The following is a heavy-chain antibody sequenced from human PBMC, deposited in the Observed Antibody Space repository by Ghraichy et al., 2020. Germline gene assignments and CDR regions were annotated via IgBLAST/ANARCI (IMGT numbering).Heavy chain of an antibody. CDR3: ASTLGSTSRLDP. D-gene: IGHD2-2*01. J-gene: IGHJ5*02. V-gene: IGHV3-21*01. CDR2: ISSSSSYI. Sequence: GGSLRLSCAASGFTFSDYTMNWVRQAPGKGLEWVSSISSSSSYIYYADSVKGRFTISRDNAKNSLYLLMSSLGAEDTAVYYCASTLGSTSRLDPWGQGTLVTVSS. CDR1: GFTFSDYT.